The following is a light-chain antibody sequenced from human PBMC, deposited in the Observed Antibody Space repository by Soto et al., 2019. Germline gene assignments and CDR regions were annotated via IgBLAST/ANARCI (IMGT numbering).Light chain of an antibody. CDR3: AVWDDSLNAWV. CDR2: EVT. Sequence: QSALTQPASVSGSPGQSITISCTGTSSDVGAYNFVSWYQQHPGIAPKLMIYEVTNRPSGVSNRFSASKSGNTASLTISGLQAEDEADYDCAVWDDSLNAWVFGGGTKLTVL. V-gene: IGLV2-14*01. CDR1: SSDVGAYNF. J-gene: IGLJ3*02.